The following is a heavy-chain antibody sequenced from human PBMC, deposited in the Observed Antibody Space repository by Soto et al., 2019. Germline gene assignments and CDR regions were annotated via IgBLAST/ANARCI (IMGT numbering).Heavy chain of an antibody. D-gene: IGHD3-10*01. V-gene: IGHV2-5*02. CDR2: IYWDDDK. CDR3: ARGSSGSYYSRYYYYGMDV. Sequence: SGPTLVNPTQTLTLTCTFSGFSLSTSGVGVGWIRQPPGKALEWLALIYWDDDKRYSPSLKSRLTISKDTSKNQVVLTMTNMDPVDTATYYCARGSSGSYYSRYYYYGMDVWGQGTTVTVSS. J-gene: IGHJ6*02. CDR1: GFSLSTSGVG.